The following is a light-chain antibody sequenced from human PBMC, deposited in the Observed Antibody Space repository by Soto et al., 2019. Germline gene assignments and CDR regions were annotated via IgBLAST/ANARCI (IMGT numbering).Light chain of an antibody. CDR1: QGISSF. CDR2: AAS. J-gene: IGKJ1*01. V-gene: IGKV1-9*01. Sequence: DIQLTQSPSFLTASVGDRVTIPCRASQGISSFLAWYQLKPGKAPRLLIYAASTLQSGVPSRFSGSGSGTEFTLRKSSLQPEDFATYYCQQVKSYPWTFGQGTKVEIK. CDR3: QQVKSYPWT.